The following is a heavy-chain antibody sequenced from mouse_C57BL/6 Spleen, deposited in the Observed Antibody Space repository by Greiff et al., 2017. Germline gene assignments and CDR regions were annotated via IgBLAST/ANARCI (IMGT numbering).Heavy chain of an antibody. Sequence: VQLVESGAELVKPGASVKISCKASGYAFSSYWMNWVKQRPGKGLEWIGQIYPGDGDTNYNGKFKGRATLAADNASSTAYMQLSSLTSEDSAVSFCVTTVVATDAMDYWGQGTSVTVSS. CDR2: IYPGDGDT. V-gene: IGHV1-80*01. D-gene: IGHD1-1*01. CDR3: VTTVVATDAMDY. CDR1: GYAFSSYW. J-gene: IGHJ4*01.